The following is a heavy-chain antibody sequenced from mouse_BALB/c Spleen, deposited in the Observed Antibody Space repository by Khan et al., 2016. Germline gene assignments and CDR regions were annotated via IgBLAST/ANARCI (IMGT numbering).Heavy chain of an antibody. CDR1: GFNIKDTY. J-gene: IGHJ2*01. Sequence: VQLQQSGAELVKPGASVKLSCTASGFNIKDTYMHWVKQRPEQGLEWIGRIDPANGNTKYDPKFQGKATITADTSSNTAYLQLSSLTSEDTAVYYCARRGRDEGTNYFDYWGQGTTLTVSS. CDR2: IDPANGNT. V-gene: IGHV14-3*02. D-gene: IGHD2-13*01. CDR3: ARRGRDEGTNYFDY.